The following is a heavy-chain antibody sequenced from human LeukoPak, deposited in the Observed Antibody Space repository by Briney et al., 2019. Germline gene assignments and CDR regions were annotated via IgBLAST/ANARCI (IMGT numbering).Heavy chain of an antibody. V-gene: IGHV3-30*03. CDR2: ISYDGSNK. Sequence: GGSLRLSCAASGFTFSSYGMHWVRQAPGKGLEWVAVISYDGSNKYYADSVKGRLTISRDNSKNTLYLQMNSLRAEDTAVYYCASKGSSGYYLPLDYWGQGTLVTVSS. D-gene: IGHD3-22*01. CDR1: GFTFSSYG. CDR3: ASKGSSGYYLPLDY. J-gene: IGHJ4*02.